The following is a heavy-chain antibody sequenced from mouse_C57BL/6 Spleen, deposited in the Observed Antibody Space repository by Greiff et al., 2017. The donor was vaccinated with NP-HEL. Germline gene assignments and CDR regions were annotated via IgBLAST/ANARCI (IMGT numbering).Heavy chain of an antibody. V-gene: IGHV14-4*01. Sequence: EVQLVESGAELVRPGASVKLSCTASGFNIKDDYMHWVKQRPEQGLEWIGWIDPENGDTEYASKFQGKATITADTSSNTAYLQLSSLTSEDTAVYYCTTSYGSCMDYWGQGTSVTVSS. CDR1: GFNIKDDY. J-gene: IGHJ4*01. D-gene: IGHD1-1*01. CDR2: IDPENGDT. CDR3: TTSYGSCMDY.